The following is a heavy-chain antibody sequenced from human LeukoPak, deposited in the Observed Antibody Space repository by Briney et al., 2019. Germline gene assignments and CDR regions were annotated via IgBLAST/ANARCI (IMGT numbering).Heavy chain of an antibody. CDR3: ARERGHYYDSSGYTN. J-gene: IGHJ4*02. V-gene: IGHV3-11*04. CDR2: ISSSASTI. D-gene: IGHD3-22*01. CDR1: GFTFSDYY. Sequence: PGGSLRLSCAASGFTFSDYYMSWIRQAPGKGLEWVSYISSSASTIYYADSVKGRFTISRDNAKNSLYLQMNSLRAEDTAVYYCARERGHYYDSSGYTNWGQGTLVTVSS.